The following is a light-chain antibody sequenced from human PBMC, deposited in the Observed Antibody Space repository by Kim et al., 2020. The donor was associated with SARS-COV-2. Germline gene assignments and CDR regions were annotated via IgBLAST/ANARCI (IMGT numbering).Light chain of an antibody. CDR3: CSYAGNNNVV. J-gene: IGLJ2*01. CDR2: EVS. Sequence: GQSVPISCTGTSSDVGGYNYVSWYQQHPGKAPKLMIYEVSKRPSGVPDRFSGSKSGNTASLSVSGLLAEDEADYYCCSYAGNNNVVFGGGTQLTVL. CDR1: SSDVGGYNY. V-gene: IGLV2-8*01.